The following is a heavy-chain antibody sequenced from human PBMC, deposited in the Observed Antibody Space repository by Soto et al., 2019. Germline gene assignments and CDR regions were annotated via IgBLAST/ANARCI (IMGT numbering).Heavy chain of an antibody. V-gene: IGHV4-61*01. CDR2: IYYTGST. Sequence: PSETLSLTCTVSGGSVNTAPYHWSWIRQSPRNGLEWIGNIYYTGSTNYNPSFESRVAISLDTSNNQFSLKLSSVTAADTAVYYCARDMGQRPESNIAAAIMGDAFDIWGQGTMVTVSS. CDR3: ARDMGQRPESNIAAAIMGDAFDI. CDR1: GGSVNTAPYH. J-gene: IGHJ3*02. D-gene: IGHD6-13*01.